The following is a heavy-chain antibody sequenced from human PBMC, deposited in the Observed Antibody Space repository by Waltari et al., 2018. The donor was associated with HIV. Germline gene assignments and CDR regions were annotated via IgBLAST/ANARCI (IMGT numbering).Heavy chain of an antibody. CDR1: GFTFSSHD. CDR3: VRQPLRHDL. Sequence: EVKLVESGGGAVQTGGSLRLSCEGSGFTFSSHDRDWVRQTPGKGLEWVAQISYDAREKFHGDYVRGRFVVARDNARNSIFLQMNNLRDDDTGVYFCVRQPLRHDL. V-gene: IGHV3-7*01. CDR2: ISYDAREK. J-gene: IGHJ2*01.